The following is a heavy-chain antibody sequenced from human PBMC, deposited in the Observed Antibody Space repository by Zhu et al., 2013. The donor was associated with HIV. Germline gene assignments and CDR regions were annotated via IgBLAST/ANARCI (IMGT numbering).Heavy chain of an antibody. J-gene: IGHJ6*02. CDR2: IIPIFGAP. CDR3: ARVGEMAAAGTRIYYGMDV. Sequence: QVQLVQSGAEVKKPGSSVKVSCRASGDFFSNSVISWVRLAPGLGLEWMGDIIPIFGAPNYAQKFQGRVTITADESTSTVYMELSSLTSEDTAVYYCARVGEMAAAGTRIYYGMDVWGQGTTVTVSS. CDR1: GDFFSNSV. V-gene: IGHV1-69*12. D-gene: IGHD6-13*01.